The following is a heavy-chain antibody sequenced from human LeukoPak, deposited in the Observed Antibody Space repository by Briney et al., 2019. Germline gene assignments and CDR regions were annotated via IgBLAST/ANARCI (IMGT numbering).Heavy chain of an antibody. CDR1: GFTFSSYA. V-gene: IGHV3-23*01. CDR2: ISGSGGST. Sequence: GGSLRLSCAASGFTFSSYAMSWVRQAPGKGLEWVSAISGSGGSTFYAACVMGRFTIFRDNSKNTLYLQMNSLRAEDTAVYYCASYGSGSYYSPYLYWGQGTLVTVSS. J-gene: IGHJ4*02. D-gene: IGHD3-10*01. CDR3: ASYGSGSYYSPYLY.